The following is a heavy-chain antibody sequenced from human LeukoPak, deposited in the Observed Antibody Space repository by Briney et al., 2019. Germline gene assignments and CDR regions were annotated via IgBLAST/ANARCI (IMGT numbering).Heavy chain of an antibody. V-gene: IGHV3-9*01. CDR3: AKDIGDGYCSSTSCFFDY. CDR1: GFTFDDYA. D-gene: IGHD2-2*01. CDR2: ISWNSGSI. Sequence: GGALRLSCAASGFTFDDYAMHWVRQAPGKGLEWVSGISWNSGSIGYADSVKGRFTISRDNAKNSLYLQMNSLRAEDTALYYCAKDIGDGYCSSTSCFFDYWGQGTLVTVSS. J-gene: IGHJ4*02.